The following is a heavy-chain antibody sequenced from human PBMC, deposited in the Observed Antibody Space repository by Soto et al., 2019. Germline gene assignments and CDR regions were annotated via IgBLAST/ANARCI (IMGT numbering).Heavy chain of an antibody. CDR3: ATLGGDGYNSNSYYGMDV. V-gene: IGHV5-51*01. Sequence: PGESLKISCKGSGYSFTSYWIGWVRQMPGKGLEWMGIIYPGDSDTRYSPSFQGQVTISADKSISTAYLQWSSLKASDTAMYYCATLGGDGYNSNSYYGMDVWGQGTTVTVSS. J-gene: IGHJ6*02. D-gene: IGHD3-16*01. CDR1: GYSFTSYW. CDR2: IYPGDSDT.